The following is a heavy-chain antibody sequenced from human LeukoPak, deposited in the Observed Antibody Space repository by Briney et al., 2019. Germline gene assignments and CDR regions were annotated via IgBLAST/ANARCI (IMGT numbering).Heavy chain of an antibody. CDR3: ARVAYGSGSYYFDC. CDR2: MFYSGST. D-gene: IGHD3-10*01. CDR1: GGSISSYS. V-gene: IGHV4-59*01. Sequence: SETLSLTCTVSGGSISSYSWNWIRQPPGKGLEWVGFMFYSGSTNYNPSLKSRVTISVDTSKNQFSLKLSSVTAADTAVYYCARVAYGSGSYYFDCCGQGTLVTVSS. J-gene: IGHJ4*02.